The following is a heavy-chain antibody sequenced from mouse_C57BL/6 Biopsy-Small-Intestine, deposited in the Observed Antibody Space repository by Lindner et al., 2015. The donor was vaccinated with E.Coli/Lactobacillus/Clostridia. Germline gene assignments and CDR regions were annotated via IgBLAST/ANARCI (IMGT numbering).Heavy chain of an antibody. CDR2: INPYNDGT. V-gene: IGHV1-14*01. J-gene: IGHJ4*01. Sequence: VQLQESGPELVKPGASVEMSCKASGYXFTSYVLHWVKQKPGQGLEWIGYINPYNDGTELNEMFKGKATLTLDKSSSTAYMELSSLTSEDSAVYYCARHYDYDYYAMDYWGQGTSVTVSS. CDR3: ARHYDYDYYAMDY. CDR1: GYXFTSYV. D-gene: IGHD2-4*01.